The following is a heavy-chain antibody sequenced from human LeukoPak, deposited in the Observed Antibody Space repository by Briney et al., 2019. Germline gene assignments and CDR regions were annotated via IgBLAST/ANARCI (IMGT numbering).Heavy chain of an antibody. J-gene: IGHJ4*02. D-gene: IGHD3-22*01. V-gene: IGHV3-30*03. CDR2: ISYDGSNK. Sequence: GGSLRLSCAASGFTFSSYGMHWVRQAPGKGLEWVAVISYDGSNKYYADSVKGRFTISRDNSKNTLYLQMNSLRAEDTAVYYCAGTYYYDSSGYPSFDYWGQGTLVTVSS. CDR3: AGTYYYDSSGYPSFDY. CDR1: GFTFSSYG.